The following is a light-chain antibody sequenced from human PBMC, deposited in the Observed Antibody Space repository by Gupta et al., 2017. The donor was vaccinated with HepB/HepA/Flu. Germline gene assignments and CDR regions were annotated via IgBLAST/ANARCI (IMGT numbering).Light chain of an antibody. Sequence: QSVVTQPPSVSAAAGQKVTISCSGRGTNVGYNYVSWYQQIPATAPKLLIYEDNKRPSEIPDRFSCSNSGTSATTDITGLQTGDEGDDYCQTWETGRGVGGIFGGGTKVTVL. J-gene: IGLJ2*01. CDR3: QTWETGRGVGGI. V-gene: IGLV1-51*02. CDR2: EDN. CDR1: GTNVGYNY.